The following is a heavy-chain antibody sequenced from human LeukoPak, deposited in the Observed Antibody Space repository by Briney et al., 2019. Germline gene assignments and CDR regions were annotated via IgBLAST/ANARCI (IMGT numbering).Heavy chain of an antibody. D-gene: IGHD5-12*01. CDR2: ISGSGGST. J-gene: IGHJ4*02. CDR1: GFTFSTHA. Sequence: GGSLRLSCAASGFTFSTHAMSWVRQAPGKGLEWVSAISGSGGSTYYADSVKGRFTISRDNSKNTLYLQMNSLRAEDTAVYYCAKDLRGFLDYWGQGTLVTVSS. CDR3: AKDLRGFLDY. V-gene: IGHV3-23*01.